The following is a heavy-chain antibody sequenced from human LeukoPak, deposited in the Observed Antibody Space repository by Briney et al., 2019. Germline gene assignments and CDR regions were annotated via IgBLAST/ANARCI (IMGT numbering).Heavy chain of an antibody. J-gene: IGHJ4*02. D-gene: IGHD3-9*01. Sequence: GSSVKVSCKASGGTFSSYAISWVRQAPGQGLEWVGRIIPIFGTANYAQKFQGRVTITTDESTSTAYMELSSLRSEDTAVYYCARVGYYDILTGYYKEGYFDYWGQGTLVTVSS. CDR3: ARVGYYDILTGYYKEGYFDY. CDR1: GGTFSSYA. CDR2: IIPIFGTA. V-gene: IGHV1-69*05.